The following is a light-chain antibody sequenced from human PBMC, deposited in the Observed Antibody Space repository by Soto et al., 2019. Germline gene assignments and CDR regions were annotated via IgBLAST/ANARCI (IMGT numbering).Light chain of an antibody. J-gene: IGKJ3*01. Sequence: EIVLTQSPATLSWSRGGRATLSCRSSQSIGSYLAWYQHKLGQPPRLLIYDASNRATGIPVRFSGSGSGTDFTLTISSLEPEDFAVYYCQQRSTWPPFSFGPGTKVDIK. CDR3: QQRSTWPPFS. CDR2: DAS. CDR1: QSIGSY. V-gene: IGKV3-11*01.